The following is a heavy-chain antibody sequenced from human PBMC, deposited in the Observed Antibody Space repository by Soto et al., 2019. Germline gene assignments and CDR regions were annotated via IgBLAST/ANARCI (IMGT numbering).Heavy chain of an antibody. Sequence: LRLSCAASGFTFSSYSMNWVRQAPGKGLEWVSSISSSSSYIYYADSVKGRFTISRDNAKNSLYLQMNSLRAEDTAVYYCARYGKRNFWSGYYYYGMDVWGQGTTVTAP. CDR2: ISSSSSYI. J-gene: IGHJ6*02. D-gene: IGHD3-3*01. V-gene: IGHV3-21*01. CDR3: ARYGKRNFWSGYYYYGMDV. CDR1: GFTFSSYS.